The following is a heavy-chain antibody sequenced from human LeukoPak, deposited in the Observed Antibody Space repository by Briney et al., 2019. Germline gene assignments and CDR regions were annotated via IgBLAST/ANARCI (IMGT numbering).Heavy chain of an antibody. CDR1: GGSFSTYY. CDR2: INQSGST. D-gene: IGHD3-10*01. Sequence: SETLSLTCAVYGGSFSTYYWSWVRQPPGSGLEWIGDINQSGSTNYSPSLKSQVTASIDTSKNQFSLKMSSLTAADTAIYFCARHGLGRGVYITRQYNYYMDVWGTGTTVTVSS. V-gene: IGHV4-34*01. J-gene: IGHJ6*04. CDR3: ARHGLGRGVYITRQYNYYMDV.